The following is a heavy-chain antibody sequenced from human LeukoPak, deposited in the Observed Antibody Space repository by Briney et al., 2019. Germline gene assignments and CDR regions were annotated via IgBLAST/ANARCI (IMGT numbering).Heavy chain of an antibody. D-gene: IGHD5-18*01. CDR2: INHNGNVN. Sequence: GGSLRLSCAASGFTFSSYWMNWARQAPGKGLEWVASINHNGNVNYYVDSVKGRFTISRDNAKNSLYLQMNSLRAEDTAVYYCARGDTAMVHPLDYWGQGTLVTVSS. V-gene: IGHV3-7*01. CDR3: ARGDTAMVHPLDY. CDR1: GFTFSSYW. J-gene: IGHJ4*02.